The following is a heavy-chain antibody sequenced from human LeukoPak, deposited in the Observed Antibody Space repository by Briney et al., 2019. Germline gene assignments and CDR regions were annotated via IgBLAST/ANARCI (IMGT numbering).Heavy chain of an antibody. V-gene: IGHV3-66*01. J-gene: IGHJ3*02. CDR2: IYSGGST. CDR3: ARGLDRGYDDDAFDI. CDR1: GFTVSNKY. Sequence: GGSLRLSCAASGFTVSNKYMSWVRQAPGKGLEWVSVIYSGGSTYYADSVRGRFTISRDNSWNTLYLHMNSLRSEDTAVYYCARGLDRGYDDDAFDIWGQGTMVTVSS. D-gene: IGHD5-12*01.